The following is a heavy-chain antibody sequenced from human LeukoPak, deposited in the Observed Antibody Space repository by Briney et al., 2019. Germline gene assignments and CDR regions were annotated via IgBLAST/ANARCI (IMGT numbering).Heavy chain of an antibody. CDR3: AKAYTPGWSERYLDY. D-gene: IGHD2-15*01. V-gene: IGHV3-23*01. Sequence: PGGSLTLSCAAPGCTLSSYAKAWVRQAPGKGLEWVSSFSGGGTYYADSLKGRVTISRDNSKNTLYLQMNSLRAEDTAIYYCAKAYTPGWSERYLDYWGQGTLVTVSS. CDR2: FSGGGT. CDR1: GCTLSSYA. J-gene: IGHJ4*02.